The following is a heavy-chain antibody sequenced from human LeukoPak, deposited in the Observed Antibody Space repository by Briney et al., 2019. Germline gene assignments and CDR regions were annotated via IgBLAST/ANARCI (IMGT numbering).Heavy chain of an antibody. V-gene: IGHV3-21*06. Sequence: GGSLRLSCEASGFTFNTYSMNWARQAPGKGLEWVSSIDSSGGYMFYADSVKGRFIISRDNAKDSLYLQMNSLRVGDTAVYYCLRGDRRDYWGQGTLVTVSS. J-gene: IGHJ4*02. CDR1: GFTFNTYS. CDR3: LRGDRRDY. CDR2: IDSSGGYM.